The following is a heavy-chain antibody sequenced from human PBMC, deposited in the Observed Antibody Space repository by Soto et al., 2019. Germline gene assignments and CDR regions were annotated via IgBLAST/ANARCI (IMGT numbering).Heavy chain of an antibody. CDR3: ARQCRGVTWHWFVP. D-gene: IGHD2-15*01. V-gene: IGHV4-31*02. CDR2: IYYSGNT. Sequence: LRLSCVVSGFTVSSTNYMSWVRQAPGKGLEWIGYIYYSGNTYYNPSLKSRVTISVDTSKNQFSLKLSSVTAADTAVYYCARQCRGVTWHWFVPWGQGTLVTVSS. CDR1: GFTVSSTNY. J-gene: IGHJ5*02.